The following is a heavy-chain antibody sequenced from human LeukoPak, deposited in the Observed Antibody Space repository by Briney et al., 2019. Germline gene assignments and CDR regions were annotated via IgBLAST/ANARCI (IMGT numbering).Heavy chain of an antibody. CDR1: GGSFTNYY. CDR3: CSGAYLY. CDR2: VHHSGST. V-gene: IGHV4-34*01. Sequence: SETLSLTCAVYGGSFTNYYWTWIRQPPGRRPEWIGEVHHSGSTNYNPSLKSRVTMSVDRSKNQFSLKLSSVTAADTAVYYCCSGAYLYWGQGTLVTVSS. J-gene: IGHJ4*02. D-gene: IGHD2-15*01.